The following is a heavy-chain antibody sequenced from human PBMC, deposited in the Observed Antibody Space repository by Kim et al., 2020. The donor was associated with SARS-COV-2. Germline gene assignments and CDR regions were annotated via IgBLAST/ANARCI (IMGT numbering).Heavy chain of an antibody. D-gene: IGHD1-1*01. CDR3: AIPFTTTSRYFDY. Sequence: GGSLRLSCAASGFTFSSYDMLWVRQTPGKGLEWVAYISSTGSTIYYADSVKGRFTVSRDNAKNTLYLLMNSLRAEDTAVYYCAIPFTTTSRYFDYWGHGTLVTVSS. CDR1: GFTFSSYD. V-gene: IGHV3-48*03. CDR2: ISSTGSTI. J-gene: IGHJ4*01.